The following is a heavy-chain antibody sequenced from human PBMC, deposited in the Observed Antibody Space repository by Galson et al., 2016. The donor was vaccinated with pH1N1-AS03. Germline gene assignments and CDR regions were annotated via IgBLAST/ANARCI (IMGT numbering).Heavy chain of an antibody. D-gene: IGHD1-26*01. J-gene: IGHJ6*02. CDR1: GFTFSNAW. CDR2: IKSQSYGGTP. CDR3: ATTCGTCDRLTHGLDV. Sequence: SLRLSCAASGFTFSNAWIIWVRQAPGKGLEWVGRIKSQSYGGTPDYGAPVKGRFTISRDDSNNTLYLQMSSLKTEDTAIYYCATTCGTCDRLTHGLDVCGQGTTVTVSS. V-gene: IGHV3-15*01.